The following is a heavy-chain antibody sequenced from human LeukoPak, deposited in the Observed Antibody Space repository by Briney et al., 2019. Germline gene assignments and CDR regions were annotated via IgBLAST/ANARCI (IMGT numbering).Heavy chain of an antibody. J-gene: IGHJ4*02. D-gene: IGHD2-2*01. CDR3: VAVVVPAAMSVPSYGKWDY. Sequence: PGGSLRLSCAASGFTFSSYAMSWLRQAPGKGLEGVSAISGSGGSTYYADSVKGRFTISRDNSKNTLYLQMNSLRAEDTAVYYCVAVVVPAAMSVPSYGKWDYWGQGTLVTVSS. V-gene: IGHV3-23*01. CDR1: GFTFSSYA. CDR2: ISGSGGST.